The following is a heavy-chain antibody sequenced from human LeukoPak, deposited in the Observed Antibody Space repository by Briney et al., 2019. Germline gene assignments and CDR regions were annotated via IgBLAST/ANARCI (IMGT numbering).Heavy chain of an antibody. CDR1: GSSISDSY. D-gene: IGHD6-6*01. CDR3: ATNALLVPSTFDS. CDR2: VSDRGGT. V-gene: IGHV4-59*12. Sequence: SETLSLTCSVSGSSISDSYWSWIRQPPGKQMEWIGFVSDRGGTTYNPSLKSRVNISLDTSQNQFSLKVTSVTAADTAVYYCATNALLVPSTFDSWGRGTLVIVSS. J-gene: IGHJ4*02.